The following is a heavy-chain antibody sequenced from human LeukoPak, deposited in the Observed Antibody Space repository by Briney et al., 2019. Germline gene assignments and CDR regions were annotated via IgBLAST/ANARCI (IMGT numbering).Heavy chain of an antibody. CDR2: INSDGSST. V-gene: IGHV3-74*01. CDR3: ASDLWEPRSLRYFDY. D-gene: IGHD1-26*01. CDR1: GFTFSSYW. J-gene: IGHJ4*02. Sequence: GGSLRLSCAASGFTFSSYWMHWVRQAPGKGLVWVSRINSDGSSTSYADSVKGRFTISRDNAKNTLYLQMNSLRAEDTAVYYCASDLWEPRSLRYFDYWGQGTLVTVSS.